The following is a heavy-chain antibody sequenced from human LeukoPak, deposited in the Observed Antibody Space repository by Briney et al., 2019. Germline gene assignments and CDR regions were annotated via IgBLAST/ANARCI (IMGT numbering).Heavy chain of an antibody. CDR1: GFTFTTYW. CDR3: ARDAVDTANAV. Sequence: GGSLRLSCAAYGFTFTTYWMHWVRQAPGKGLVWVSHINSDGSVTSYADSVKGRFTISRDNAKNTLYLQMNSLRAEDTAVYYCARDAVDTANAVWGQGTTVTVSS. CDR2: INSDGSVT. V-gene: IGHV3-74*01. D-gene: IGHD5-18*01. J-gene: IGHJ6*02.